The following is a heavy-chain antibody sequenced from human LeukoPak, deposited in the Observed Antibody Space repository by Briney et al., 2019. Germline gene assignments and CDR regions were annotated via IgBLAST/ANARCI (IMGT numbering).Heavy chain of an antibody. CDR1: GGSFSGYY. V-gene: IGHV4-34*01. CDR2: INHSGST. J-gene: IGHJ5*02. Sequence: PSETLSLTCAVYGGSFSGYYWSWIRQPPGKGLEWIGEINHSGSTNYNTSLKSRVTISVDTSKNQFTLKLSSVTATDTAVYYCARGLTSFGVVISDPWGQGTLVTVSS. CDR3: ARGLTSFGVVISDP. D-gene: IGHD3-3*01.